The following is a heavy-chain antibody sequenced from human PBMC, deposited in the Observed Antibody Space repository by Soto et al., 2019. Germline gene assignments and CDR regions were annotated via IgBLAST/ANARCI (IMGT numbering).Heavy chain of an antibody. D-gene: IGHD3-10*01. J-gene: IGHJ4*02. V-gene: IGHV1-18*04. Sequence: SVKVSRKASCYIFTSYGSSWVRQAPGQGLEWMGWISAYNGNTNYAQKLQGRVTMTTDTSKRTAYMELRSLVSDDTTVYYCATGVYYDYWGQGTLVTVSS. CDR2: ISAYNGNT. CDR3: ATGVYYDY. CDR1: CYIFTSYG.